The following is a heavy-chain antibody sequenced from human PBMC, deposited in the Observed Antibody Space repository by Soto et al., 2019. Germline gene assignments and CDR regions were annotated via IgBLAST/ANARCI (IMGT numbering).Heavy chain of an antibody. CDR1: GFTFSSHS. J-gene: IGHJ4*02. CDR3: ARGYSSGFSAFDY. CDR2: ISSSGSTI. Sequence: GGSLRLSCEASGFTFSSHSMNWVRQAPGKGLEWVSYISSSGSTIYYADSVRGRFTISRDNAKKSPYLQMNSLRDEDTALYYCARGYSSGFSAFDYWGQGAPVTVSS. V-gene: IGHV3-48*02. D-gene: IGHD3-22*01.